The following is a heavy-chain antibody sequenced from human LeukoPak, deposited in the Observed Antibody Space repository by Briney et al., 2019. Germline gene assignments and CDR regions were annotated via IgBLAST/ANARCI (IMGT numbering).Heavy chain of an antibody. CDR1: GYSISNGYY. D-gene: IGHD3-22*01. CDR2: ISHRGST. CDR3: ARHRPGYYYDSREFDY. J-gene: IGHJ4*02. Sequence: PSETLSLTCTVSGYSISNGYYWGWIRQPPGKGLEWVGSISHRGSTYYSPSLKSRVTISVDTSKNQFSLKLSSVTAADTAVYYCARHRPGYYYDSREFDYWGQGTLVTVSS. V-gene: IGHV4-38-2*02.